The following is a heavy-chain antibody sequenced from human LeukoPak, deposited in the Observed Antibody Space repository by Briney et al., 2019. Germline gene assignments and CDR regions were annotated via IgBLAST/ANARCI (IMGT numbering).Heavy chain of an antibody. CDR2: DRVYGGGP. D-gene: IGHD2-15*01. J-gene: IGHJ4*02. CDR3: AKEDVGAAPHF. V-gene: IGHV3-23*01. Sequence: RGSPRVSCAASGFTFSAYGMSWSRQVPGEGLEWVSADRVYGGGPYYADSVNGRFTISRDNSENTVYLQMDSLRAEDTALYYCAKEDVGAAPHFWGQGTLVTVSS. CDR1: GFTFSAYG.